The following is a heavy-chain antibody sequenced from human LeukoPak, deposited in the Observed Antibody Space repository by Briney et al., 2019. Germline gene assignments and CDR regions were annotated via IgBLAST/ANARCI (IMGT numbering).Heavy chain of an antibody. CDR3: AGGRNNYYDSSGYGGPSDY. D-gene: IGHD3-22*01. CDR1: GGSISSYY. V-gene: IGHV4-59*01. Sequence: SETLSLTCTVSGGSISSYYWSWIGQPPGKGLEWIGYIYYSGSTNYNPSLKSRVTISVDTSKNQFSLKLSSVTAADTAVYYCAGGRNNYYDSSGYGGPSDYWGQGTLVTVSS. J-gene: IGHJ4*02. CDR2: IYYSGST.